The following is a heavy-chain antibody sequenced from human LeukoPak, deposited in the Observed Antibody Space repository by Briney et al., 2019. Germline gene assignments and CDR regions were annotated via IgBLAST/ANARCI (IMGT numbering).Heavy chain of an antibody. CDR1: GFTFSSYA. J-gene: IGHJ4*02. Sequence: GGSLRLSCAASGFTFSSYAMSWVRQAPGKGLEWVSAISGSGGSTYHADSVKGRFTISRDNSENTLYLQMNSLRAEDTAVYYCAKVGVLLWFGESLHFDYWGQGTLVTVSS. CDR3: AKVGVLLWFGESLHFDY. D-gene: IGHD3-10*01. V-gene: IGHV3-23*01. CDR2: ISGSGGST.